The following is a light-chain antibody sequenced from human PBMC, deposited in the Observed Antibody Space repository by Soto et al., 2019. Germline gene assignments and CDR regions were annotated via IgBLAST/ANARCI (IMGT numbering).Light chain of an antibody. Sequence: QSVLTQPPSVSGAPGQRVTISCTGSSANIGAAYNVDWYQQLPGTAPKLLIYGNNNRPSGVPARFSGSKSGNTASLTISGLQAEDEADYYCCSYAGSYTLMVFGGGTKVTVL. CDR3: CSYAGSYTLMV. V-gene: IGLV1-40*01. CDR2: GNN. J-gene: IGLJ2*01. CDR1: SANIGAAYN.